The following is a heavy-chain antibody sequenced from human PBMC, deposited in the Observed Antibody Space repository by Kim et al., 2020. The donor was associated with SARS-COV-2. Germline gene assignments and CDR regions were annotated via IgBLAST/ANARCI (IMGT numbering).Heavy chain of an antibody. D-gene: IGHD5-18*01. Sequence: NPSLQSRVPISVDTSKNRVSLKLSSVTAADTAVYYCARHGGYSYGYSFDYWGQGTLVTVSS. V-gene: IGHV4-39*01. J-gene: IGHJ4*02. CDR3: ARHGGYSYGYSFDY.